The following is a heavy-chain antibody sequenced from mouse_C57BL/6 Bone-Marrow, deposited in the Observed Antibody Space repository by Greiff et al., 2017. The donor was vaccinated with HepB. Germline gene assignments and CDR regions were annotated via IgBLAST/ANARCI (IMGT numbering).Heavy chain of an antibody. CDR3: ARDGGITRRTYFDY. D-gene: IGHD2-4*01. V-gene: IGHV1-80*01. J-gene: IGHJ2*01. Sequence: QVQLQQSGAELVKPGASVKISCKASGYAFSSYWMNWVKQRPGKGLEWIGQIYPGDGDTNYNGKFKGKATLTADKSSSTAYMQLSSLTSEDSAVYFCARDGGITRRTYFDYWGQGTTLTVSS. CDR2: IYPGDGDT. CDR1: GYAFSSYW.